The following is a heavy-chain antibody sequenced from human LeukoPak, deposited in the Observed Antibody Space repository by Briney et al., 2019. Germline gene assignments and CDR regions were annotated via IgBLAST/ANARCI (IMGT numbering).Heavy chain of an antibody. J-gene: IGHJ5*02. Sequence: ASVKVSCKASGGTFSSYAISWVRQAPGQGLEWMGGIIPIFGTANYAQKFQGRVTITADESTSTAYMELGSLRSEDTAVYYCARAPGNIYNWFDPWGQGTLVTVSS. D-gene: IGHD2/OR15-2a*01. CDR3: ARAPGNIYNWFDP. CDR2: IIPIFGTA. CDR1: GGTFSSYA. V-gene: IGHV1-69*13.